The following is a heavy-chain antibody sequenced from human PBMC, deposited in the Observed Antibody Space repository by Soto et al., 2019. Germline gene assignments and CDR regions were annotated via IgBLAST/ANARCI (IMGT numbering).Heavy chain of an antibody. CDR2: IKSKIDGETT. Sequence: EAQLVESGGGLVKPGGSLRLSCAASGFTFSNVWMHWVRQAPGKGLEWVGRIKSKIDGETTDYAAPVKGRFAVSRDDSKNTLYLQMNSLQTEDTAVYYCARDLYSSSARYFDYWGQGTLVTASS. J-gene: IGHJ4*02. CDR3: ARDLYSSSARYFDY. CDR1: GFTFSNVW. D-gene: IGHD6-6*01. V-gene: IGHV3-15*07.